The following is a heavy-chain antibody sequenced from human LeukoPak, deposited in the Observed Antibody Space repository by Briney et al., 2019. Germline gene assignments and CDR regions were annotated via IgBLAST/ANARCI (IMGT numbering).Heavy chain of an antibody. Sequence: SVKVSCKASGGTFISYAISWVRQAPGQGLEWMGGIIPIFGTANYAQKFQGRVTITADESTSTAYMELSSLRSEDTAVYYCARERLYYDFWSGSPRAWFDPWGQGTLVTVSS. D-gene: IGHD3-3*01. V-gene: IGHV1-69*13. CDR2: IIPIFGTA. CDR1: GGTFISYA. J-gene: IGHJ5*02. CDR3: ARERLYYDFWSGSPRAWFDP.